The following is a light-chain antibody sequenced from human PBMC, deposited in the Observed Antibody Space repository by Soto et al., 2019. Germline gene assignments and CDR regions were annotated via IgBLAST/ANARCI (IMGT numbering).Light chain of an antibody. J-gene: IGKJ2*01. Sequence: EVVLTQSPGTLSLSPGERATLSCRASQNFSSSYLAWYQQKVGQAPRLLIYGASSRATGIPNRFSGSGSGTAVTLTISRLEPEDFAVYYCQQHGSSPPYTFGQGTKLGIK. CDR1: QNFSSSY. V-gene: IGKV3-20*01. CDR2: GAS. CDR3: QQHGSSPPYT.